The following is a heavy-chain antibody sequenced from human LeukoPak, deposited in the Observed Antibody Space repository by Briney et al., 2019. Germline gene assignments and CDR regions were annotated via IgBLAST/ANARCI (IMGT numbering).Heavy chain of an antibody. CDR3: ARGDYYYDSSGYDY. Sequence: PGGSLRLSCAASGFTFSSYSVNWVRQAPGKGLEWVSSISSSSSYIYYADSVKGRFTISRDNAKNSLYLQMNSLRAEDTAVYYCARGDYYYDSSGYDYWGQGTLVTVSS. V-gene: IGHV3-21*01. J-gene: IGHJ4*02. CDR2: ISSSSSYI. D-gene: IGHD3-22*01. CDR1: GFTFSSYS.